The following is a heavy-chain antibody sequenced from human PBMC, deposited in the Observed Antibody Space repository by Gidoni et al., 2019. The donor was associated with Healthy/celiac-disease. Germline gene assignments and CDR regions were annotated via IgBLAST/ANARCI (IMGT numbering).Heavy chain of an antibody. CDR2: IRSKANSYAT. CDR3: TTHYYGMDV. Sequence: EVQVVEHGGGVVQPGGSLKLSCAPSGFTFRGSPMHWVRQSSGKGLEWVGRIRSKANSYATAYAESVKGRFTISRDDSKNTAYLQMNSLKTEDTAVYYCTTHYYGMDVWGQGTTVTVSS. V-gene: IGHV3-73*02. CDR1: GFTFRGSP. J-gene: IGHJ6*02.